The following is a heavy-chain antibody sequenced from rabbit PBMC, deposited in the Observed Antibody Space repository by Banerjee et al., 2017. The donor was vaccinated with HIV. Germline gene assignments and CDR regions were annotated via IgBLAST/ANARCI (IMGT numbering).Heavy chain of an antibody. J-gene: IGHJ4*01. V-gene: IGHV1S45*01. Sequence: QEQLVESGGGLVKPEGSLTLTCKASGFSFSNKDVMCWVRQAPGKGLEWIACINAVTGKPVYASWAKGRFTISRTSSTTVTLQMTSLTAADTATYFCARDLASVVGWNFNLWGPGTLAPS. CDR1: GFSFSNKDV. CDR2: INAVTGKP. CDR3: ARDLASVVGWNFNL. D-gene: IGHD3-1*01.